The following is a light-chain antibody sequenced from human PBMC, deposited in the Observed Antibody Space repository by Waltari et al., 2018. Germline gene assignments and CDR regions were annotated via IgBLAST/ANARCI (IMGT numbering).Light chain of an antibody. CDR3: QQYHTSPRT. V-gene: IGKV3-20*01. CDR1: QTVTSSD. Sequence: EIVLTQSPGTVSLSPGERATVSCRASQTVTSSDLAWYQQQPGQAPRLLIYDASRRATGVPDRFSGSGSGTDFTLTISRLEPEDFAVYYCQQYHTSPRTFGQGNMVEI. CDR2: DAS. J-gene: IGKJ1*01.